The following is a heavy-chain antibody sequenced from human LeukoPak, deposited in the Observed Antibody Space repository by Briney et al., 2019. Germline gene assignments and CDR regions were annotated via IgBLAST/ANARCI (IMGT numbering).Heavy chain of an antibody. CDR1: GFSLSSYA. D-gene: IGHD3-10*02. CDR2: ISSTDAGT. CDR3: AELGITMIGGV. J-gene: IGHJ6*04. Sequence: GGSLRLSCAASGFSLSSYAMSWVRQAPGKGLEWVSAISSTDAGTYHADSVRGRFTISRDSSKNTLYLQMNSLRAEDTAVYYCAELGITMIGGVWGKGTTVTISS. V-gene: IGHV3-23*01.